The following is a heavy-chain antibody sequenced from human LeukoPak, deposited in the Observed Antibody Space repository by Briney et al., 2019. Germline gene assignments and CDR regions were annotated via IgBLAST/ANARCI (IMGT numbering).Heavy chain of an antibody. Sequence: PSETLSLTCAVYGGSFSGYYWSWIRQPPGKGLEWIGNIYYSGKTDYNPSLKSRVTISVDTSKNQFSLKLSSVTAADTAVYYCARQNGVGLFSLPGGQGILVTVSS. V-gene: IGHV4-34*01. CDR3: ARQNGVGLFSLP. J-gene: IGHJ4*02. CDR2: IYYSGKT. CDR1: GGSFSGYY. D-gene: IGHD2-8*01.